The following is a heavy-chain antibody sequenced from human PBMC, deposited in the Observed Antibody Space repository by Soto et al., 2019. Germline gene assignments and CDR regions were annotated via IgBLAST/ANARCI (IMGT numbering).Heavy chain of an antibody. V-gene: IGHV1-3*01. CDR1: GYTFTSYA. D-gene: IGHD2-2*01. CDR3: ARDEQNCISTSCPGDYYYYGMDV. Sequence: ASVKVSCKASGYTFTSYAMHWVRQAPGQRLEWMGWINAGNGNTKYSQKFQGRVTITRDTSASTAYMELSSLRAEDTAVYYCARDEQNCISTSCPGDYYYYGMDVWGQGTTVTVSS. CDR2: INAGNGNT. J-gene: IGHJ6*02.